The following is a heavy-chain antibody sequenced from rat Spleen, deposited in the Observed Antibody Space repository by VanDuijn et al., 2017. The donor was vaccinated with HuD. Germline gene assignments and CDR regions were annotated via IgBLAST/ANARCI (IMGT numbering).Heavy chain of an antibody. D-gene: IGHD1-11*01. J-gene: IGHJ2*01. CDR3: TTMWGYRTLFDY. CDR1: GFTFSSYD. CDR2: ISYDGGST. Sequence: EVQLVESGGGLVQPGRSLKLSCAASGFTFSSYDMAWVRQAPTKGLEWVASISYDGGSTYYRDSVKGRFTISRDNAKSSLYLQMDSLRSEDTATYYCTTMWGYRTLFDYWGQGVMVTVSS. V-gene: IGHV5-20*01.